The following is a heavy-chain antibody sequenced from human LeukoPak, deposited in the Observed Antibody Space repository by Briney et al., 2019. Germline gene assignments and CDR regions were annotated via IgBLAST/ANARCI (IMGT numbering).Heavy chain of an antibody. CDR1: GFTFSSYE. CDR3: ARVWGYDSSGYSSKHYFDY. D-gene: IGHD3-22*01. J-gene: IGHJ4*02. CDR2: ISSSSSTI. V-gene: IGHV3-48*01. Sequence: GGSLRLSCAASGFTFSSYEMNWVRQAPGKGLEWVSYISSSSSTIYYADSVKGRFTISRDNAKNSLYLQMNSLRAEDTAVYYCARVWGYDSSGYSSKHYFDYWGQGTLVTVSS.